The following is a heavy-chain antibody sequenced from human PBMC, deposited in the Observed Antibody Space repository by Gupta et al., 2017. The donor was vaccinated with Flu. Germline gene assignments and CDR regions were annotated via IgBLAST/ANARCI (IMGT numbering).Heavy chain of an antibody. V-gene: IGHV3-7*01. CDR2: IKQDGSEK. J-gene: IGHJ3*02. CDR1: GFTFSSYW. Sequence: EVQLVESGGGLVQPGGSLRLSCAASGFTFSSYWMSWVRQAPGKGLEWVANIKQDGSEKYYVDSVKGRFTISRDNAKNSLYLQMNSLRAEDTAVYYCARDLPSDSGSYSGVEYRGAFDIWGQGTMVTVSS. CDR3: ARDLPSDSGSYSGVEYRGAFDI. D-gene: IGHD1-26*01.